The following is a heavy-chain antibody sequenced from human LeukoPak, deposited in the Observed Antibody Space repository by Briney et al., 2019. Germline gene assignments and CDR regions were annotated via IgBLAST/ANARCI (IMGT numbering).Heavy chain of an antibody. J-gene: IGHJ1*01. Sequence: GESLKISCKGSGYSFTSYWIGWVRQMPGKGLEWMGIIYPGDSDTRYSPSFQGQVTISADKSISTAYLQWSSLKASDTAMYYCARGSRPGIAVAGTTAEYFQHWGQGTPVTVSS. D-gene: IGHD6-19*01. CDR3: ARGSRPGIAVAGTTAEYFQH. V-gene: IGHV5-51*01. CDR2: IYPGDSDT. CDR1: GYSFTSYW.